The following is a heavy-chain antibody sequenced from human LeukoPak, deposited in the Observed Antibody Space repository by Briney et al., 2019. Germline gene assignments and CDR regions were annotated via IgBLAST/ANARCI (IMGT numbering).Heavy chain of an antibody. Sequence: PSETLSLTCTVSGGSISSGGYYWSWIRQHPGKGLEWIGYIYYSGSTYYNPSLKSRITISVDTSKNQFSLKLSSVTAADTALYYCARVDIAAAGSVDYWGQGTLVTVSS. D-gene: IGHD6-13*01. CDR3: ARVDIAAAGSVDY. CDR2: IYYSGST. V-gene: IGHV4-31*03. CDR1: GGSISSGGYY. J-gene: IGHJ4*02.